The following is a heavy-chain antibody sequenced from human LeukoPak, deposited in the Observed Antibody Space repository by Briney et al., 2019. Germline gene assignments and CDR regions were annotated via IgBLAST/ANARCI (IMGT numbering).Heavy chain of an antibody. D-gene: IGHD3-22*01. Sequence: GASVKVSCKAAGYTFTGYYMHWVRQAPGQGLEWMGWINPNSGGTNYAQKFQGWVTMTRDTSISTAYMELSRLRFDDTAVYYCARSPDYYDSSGYFGPFGRPNAFDIWGQGTMVTVSS. CDR2: INPNSGGT. CDR1: GYTFTGYY. CDR3: ARSPDYYDSSGYFGPFGRPNAFDI. J-gene: IGHJ3*02. V-gene: IGHV1-2*04.